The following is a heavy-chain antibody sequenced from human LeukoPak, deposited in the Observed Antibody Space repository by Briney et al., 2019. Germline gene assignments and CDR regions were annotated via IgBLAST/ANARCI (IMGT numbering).Heavy chain of an antibody. D-gene: IGHD3-10*01. Sequence: KPSETLSLTCTVSGGSISSYDLSWVRQAPGKGLEWIGYIYYSGSTNYNPSLKSRVTISVDTSKNQFSLKLSSVTAADTAVYYCARAEDTSVRGVPYIFDYWGQGTLVTVSS. CDR1: GGSISSYD. CDR3: ARAEDTSVRGVPYIFDY. J-gene: IGHJ4*02. V-gene: IGHV4-59*01. CDR2: IYYSGST.